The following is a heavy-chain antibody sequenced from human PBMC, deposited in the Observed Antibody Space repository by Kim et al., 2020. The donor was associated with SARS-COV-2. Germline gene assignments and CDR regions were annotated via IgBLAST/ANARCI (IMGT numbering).Heavy chain of an antibody. J-gene: IGHJ3*02. D-gene: IGHD6-6*01. CDR3: ARGSQLVRAFDI. V-gene: IGHV4-34*01. Sequence: NYTPSLKSRVTISVDTSKNQFSLKLSSVTAADTAVYYCARGSQLVRAFDIWGQGTMVTVSS.